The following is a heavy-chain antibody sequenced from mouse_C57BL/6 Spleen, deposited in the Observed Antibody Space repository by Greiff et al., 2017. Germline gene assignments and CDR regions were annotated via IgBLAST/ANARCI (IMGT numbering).Heavy chain of an antibody. CDR2: IYPGDGDT. V-gene: IGHV1-82*01. D-gene: IGHD1-1*01. CDR3: AGGTTVDY. Sequence: QVQLQQSGPELVKPGASVKISCKASGYAFSSSWMNWVKQRPGKGLEWIGRIYPGDGDTNYNGKFKGKATLTADKSSSTAYMQLSSLTSEDAAVYFCAGGTTVDYWGQGTTLTVSS. CDR1: GYAFSSSW. J-gene: IGHJ2*01.